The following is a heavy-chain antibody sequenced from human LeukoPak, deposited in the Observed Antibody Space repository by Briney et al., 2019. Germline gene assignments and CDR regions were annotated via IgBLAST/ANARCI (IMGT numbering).Heavy chain of an antibody. Sequence: SETLSLTCTVSGGSISSSSYYWGWTRQPPGKGLEWIGSIYYSGSTYYNPSLKSRVTISVDTSKNQFSLKLSSVTAADTAVYYCAGGIAARGVTPSYYYYYMDVWGKGTTVTVSS. CDR3: AGGIAARGVTPSYYYYYMDV. D-gene: IGHD6-6*01. CDR2: IYYSGST. V-gene: IGHV4-39*01. J-gene: IGHJ6*03. CDR1: GGSISSSSYY.